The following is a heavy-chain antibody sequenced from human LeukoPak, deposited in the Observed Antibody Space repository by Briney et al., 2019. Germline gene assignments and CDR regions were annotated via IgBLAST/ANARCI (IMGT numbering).Heavy chain of an antibody. CDR3: ARREELGYDSSGYYDY. CDR2: IYYSGST. J-gene: IGHJ4*02. D-gene: IGHD3-22*01. Sequence: PSETLSLTCTVSGGSISSSSYYWGWIRQPPGKGLEWIGSIYYSGSTYYNPSLKSRVTISVDTSKNQFSLKLSSVTAADTAVYYCARREELGYDSSGYYDYWGQGTLVTVSS. V-gene: IGHV4-39*01. CDR1: GGSISSSSYY.